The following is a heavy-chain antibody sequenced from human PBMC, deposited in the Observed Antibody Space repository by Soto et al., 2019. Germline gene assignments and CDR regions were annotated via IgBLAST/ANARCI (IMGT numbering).Heavy chain of an antibody. J-gene: IGHJ4*02. CDR2: INPSGST. CDR3: ARGGRGNGAY. CDR1: GGSFSGYD. V-gene: IGHV4-34*01. Sequence: QVQLQQWGAGLLKPSETLSLTCAVYGGSFSGYDWSWIRQPPGKGLEWIGEINPSGSTNYNPSLKSRVTISVDTSKTQFSLKLSSVTAADTAVYYCARGGRGNGAYWGQGTLVTVSS. D-gene: IGHD2-15*01.